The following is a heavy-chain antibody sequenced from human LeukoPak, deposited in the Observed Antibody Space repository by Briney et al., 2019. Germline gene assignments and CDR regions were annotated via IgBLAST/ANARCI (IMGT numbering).Heavy chain of an antibody. CDR2: IKEDGSEI. V-gene: IGHV3-7*04. J-gene: IGHJ3*02. CDR1: GFTFSNYW. CDR3: ARDSSGWALHSFDI. D-gene: IGHD6-19*01. Sequence: ETGGSLRLSCAASGFTFSNYWITWVRQAPGKGLEWVANIKEDGSEIYYVDSVKGRFTISRDNAKNSLYLQMNSLRAEDTAVYYCARDSSGWALHSFDIWGQGTMVTVSS.